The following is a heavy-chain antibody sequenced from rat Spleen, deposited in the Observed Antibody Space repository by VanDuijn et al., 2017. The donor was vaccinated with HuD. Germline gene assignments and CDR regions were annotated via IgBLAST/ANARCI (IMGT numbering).Heavy chain of an antibody. J-gene: IGHJ3*01. D-gene: IGHD1-9*01. Sequence: EVQLVESGGGLVQPGRSLKLSCAASGFTFSSFAMAWIRQAPGKGLEWVASITNTGVSTYYVDSVKDRFTLSRDNAESTLYLQMDSLRSEDTATYYCARGGYNYGWFAYWGQGTLVTVSS. CDR1: GFTFSSFA. CDR3: ARGGYNYGWFAY. CDR2: ITNTGVST. V-gene: IGHV5-31*01.